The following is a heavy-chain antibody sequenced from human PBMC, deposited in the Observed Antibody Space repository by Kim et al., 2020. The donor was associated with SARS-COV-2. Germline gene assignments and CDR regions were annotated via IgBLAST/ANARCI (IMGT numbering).Heavy chain of an antibody. J-gene: IGHJ4*02. D-gene: IGHD3-16*01. V-gene: IGHV3-23*01. Sequence: ADSLKGRFTITMDNSKTAVNLQMSSLRPEDAAVYYCAKVQGGTRQEGYSDYWGQGILVTVSS. CDR3: AKVQGGTRQEGYSDY.